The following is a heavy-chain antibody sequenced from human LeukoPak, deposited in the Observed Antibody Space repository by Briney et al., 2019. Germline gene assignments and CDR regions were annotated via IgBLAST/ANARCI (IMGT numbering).Heavy chain of an antibody. D-gene: IGHD1-1*01. V-gene: IGHV3-23*01. CDR3: VKVKALDAVASYFDY. CDR1: GFVFSTYA. Sequence: GESLKISCAASGFVFSTYAMGWVRQAPGKGLEWVSAISSSGDNTYYADSVKGQFTISRDNSKNTLDLQMNSLRAEDTAMYHCVKVKALDAVASYFDYWGQGTLVTVSS. CDR2: ISSSGDNT. J-gene: IGHJ4*02.